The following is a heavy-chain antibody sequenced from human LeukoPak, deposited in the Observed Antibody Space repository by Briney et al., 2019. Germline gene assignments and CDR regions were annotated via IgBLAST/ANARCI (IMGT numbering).Heavy chain of an antibody. CDR1: GGSFSGYY. J-gene: IGHJ4*02. V-gene: IGHV4-34*01. CDR3: ARGRYDSSGYYFDY. Sequence: SETLSLTCAVYGGSFSGYYWSWIRRPPGKGLEWIGEINHSGSTNYNPSLKSRVTISVDTSKNRFSLKLSSVTAADTAVYYCARGRYDSSGYYFDYWGQGTLVTVSS. CDR2: INHSGST. D-gene: IGHD3-22*01.